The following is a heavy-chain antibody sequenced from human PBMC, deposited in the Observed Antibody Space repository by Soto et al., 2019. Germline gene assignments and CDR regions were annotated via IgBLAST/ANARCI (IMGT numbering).Heavy chain of an antibody. J-gene: IGHJ4*02. Sequence: GGSLRLSCAASGFTFSSYAMSWVRQAPGKGLEWVSAISGSGGSTYYADSVKGRFTISRDNSKNTLYPQMNSLRAKDTAVYYGAKVGEYYDYVWGSYYWGQGTLVTVSS. CDR3: AKVGEYYDYVWGSYY. CDR1: GFTFSSYA. D-gene: IGHD3-16*01. CDR2: ISGSGGST. V-gene: IGHV3-23*01.